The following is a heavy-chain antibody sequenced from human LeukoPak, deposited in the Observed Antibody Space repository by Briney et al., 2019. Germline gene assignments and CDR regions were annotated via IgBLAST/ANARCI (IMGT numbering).Heavy chain of an antibody. D-gene: IGHD3-3*01. CDR2: ISYDGSNK. CDR3: AKVSYYDFWSGYYFDY. CDR1: GFTFSSYG. Sequence: GGSLRLSCAASGFTFSSYGMHWVRQAPGKGLEWVAVISYDGSNKYYADSVEGRFTISRDNSKNTLYLQMNSLRAEDTAVYYCAKVSYYDFWSGYYFDYWGQGTLVTVSS. V-gene: IGHV3-30*18. J-gene: IGHJ4*02.